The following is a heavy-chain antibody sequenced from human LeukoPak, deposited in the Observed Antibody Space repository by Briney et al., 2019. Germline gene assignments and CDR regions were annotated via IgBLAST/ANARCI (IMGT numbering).Heavy chain of an antibody. V-gene: IGHV3-53*01. CDR3: VRDMGFGDLMGY. Sequence: GGSLRLSCAASGFSVSSIYMSWARQAPGKGLEWVAVIYSGGTTYYADSVRGRFTISRDNSKNTLYLQMNSLRVEDTALYSCVRDMGFGDLMGYWGQGTLVTVSS. J-gene: IGHJ4*02. D-gene: IGHD3-10*01. CDR1: GFSVSSIY. CDR2: IYSGGTT.